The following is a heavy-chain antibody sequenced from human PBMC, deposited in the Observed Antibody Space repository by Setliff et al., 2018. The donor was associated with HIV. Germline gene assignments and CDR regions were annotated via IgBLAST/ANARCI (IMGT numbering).Heavy chain of an antibody. Sequence: PGESLKISCKGSAYSFTTFWIAWVRQMPGKGLEWMGIIYPGDSDTTYSPSFQGQVTISVDKSISTAYLQWSSLKASDSAMYYCARQTVHTTHSLDFGSPNRDYYYGMDVWVPGTLLVTVSS. CDR1: AYSFTTFW. J-gene: IGHJ6*02. CDR3: ARQTVHTTHSLDFGSPNRDYYYGMDV. D-gene: IGHD1-1*01. CDR2: IYPGDSDT. V-gene: IGHV5-51*01.